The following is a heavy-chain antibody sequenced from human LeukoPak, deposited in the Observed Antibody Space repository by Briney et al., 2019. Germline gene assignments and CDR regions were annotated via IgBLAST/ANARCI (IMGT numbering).Heavy chain of an antibody. CDR2: INSDGSST. J-gene: IGHJ6*04. V-gene: IGHV3-74*01. Sequence: PGGSLRLSCAASGFTFSSYWMHWVRQAPGKGLVWVSCINSDGSSTSYADSVKGRFTISRDNAKNTLYLQMNSLRAEDTAVYYCARGGNLLRYYYGMDVWGKGTTVTVSS. CDR3: ARGGNLLRYYYGMDV. CDR1: GFTFSSYW. D-gene: IGHD4-23*01.